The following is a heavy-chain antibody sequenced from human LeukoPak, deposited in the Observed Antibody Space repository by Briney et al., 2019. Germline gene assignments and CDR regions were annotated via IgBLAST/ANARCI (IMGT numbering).Heavy chain of an antibody. V-gene: IGHV1-69*08. J-gene: IGHJ6*02. CDR3: GRANVKWERLSVEGYYYYGMDV. CDR2: IIPVLDTV. CDR1: GGTFTSYP. D-gene: IGHD1-26*01. Sequence: ASVKISCKTFGGTFTSYPFNWVRQAPGQGLEWMGRIIPVLDTVDYAQKFRGRVTISADKPTSTVYMELSSLRSEDTAVYYCGRANVKWERLSVEGYYYYGMDVWGQGTTVTVSS.